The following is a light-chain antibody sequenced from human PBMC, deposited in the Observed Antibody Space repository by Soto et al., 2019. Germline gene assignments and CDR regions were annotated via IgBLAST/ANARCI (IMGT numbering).Light chain of an antibody. CDR3: CSYSGSSTLV. Sequence: QSVLTQPASVSGSPGQSITISCTGTSSDVGSYNLVSWYRQHPGKAPKLMIYEGSKRPSGVSNRFSGSKSGHTASLTISGLQAEDEADYYCCSYSGSSTLVFGTGTKVTVL. CDR1: SSDVGSYNL. J-gene: IGLJ1*01. V-gene: IGLV2-23*01. CDR2: EGS.